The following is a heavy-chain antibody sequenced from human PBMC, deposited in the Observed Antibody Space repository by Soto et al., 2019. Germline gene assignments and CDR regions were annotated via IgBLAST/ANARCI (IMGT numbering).Heavy chain of an antibody. CDR1: GGSISTYY. CDR3: ARGGMVIIPTATAFDY. V-gene: IGHV4-4*07. J-gene: IGHJ4*02. Sequence: SETLSLTCTVSGGSISTYYWSWVRQPAGKGLEWIGRIYASGSTNYNPSLKSRVTMSVATSKNQFSLKLSSVTAADTAVYYCARGGMVIIPTATAFDYWGQGTLVTVSS. CDR2: IYASGST. D-gene: IGHD2-2*01.